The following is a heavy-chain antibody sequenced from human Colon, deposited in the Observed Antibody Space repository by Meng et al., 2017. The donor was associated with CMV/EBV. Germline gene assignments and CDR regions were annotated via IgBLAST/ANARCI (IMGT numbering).Heavy chain of an antibody. V-gene: IGHV1-2*02. Sequence: ASVKVSCKASGYTFTGYYMHWVRQAPGQGLEWMGWINPNSGGTHYAQMFKGRITMTTDTSITTGNMELRSLRSDDTAVYYCARTKDIGDTPVETFFDYWGQGTLVTVSS. D-gene: IGHD5-18*01. CDR1: GYTFTGYY. CDR3: ARTKDIGDTPVETFFDY. J-gene: IGHJ4*02. CDR2: INPNSGGT.